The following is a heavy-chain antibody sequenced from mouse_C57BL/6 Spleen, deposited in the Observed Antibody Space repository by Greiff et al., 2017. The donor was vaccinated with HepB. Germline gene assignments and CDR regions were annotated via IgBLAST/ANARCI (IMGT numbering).Heavy chain of an antibody. J-gene: IGHJ4*01. CDR1: GYSFTGYY. V-gene: IGHV1-42*01. D-gene: IGHD1-1*01. CDR2: INPSTGGT. Sequence: EVMLVESGPELVKPGASVKISCKASGYSFTGYYMNWVKQSPEKSLEWIGEINPSTGGTTYNQKFKAKATLTVDKSSSTAYMQLKSLTSEDSAVYYCARDGYGSSYAMDYWGQGTSVTVSS. CDR3: ARDGYGSSYAMDY.